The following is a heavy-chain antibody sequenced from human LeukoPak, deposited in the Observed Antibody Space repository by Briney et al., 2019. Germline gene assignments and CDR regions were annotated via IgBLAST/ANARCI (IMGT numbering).Heavy chain of an antibody. J-gene: IGHJ4*02. CDR2: FYSGGST. V-gene: IGHV4-61*02. Sequence: SETLSLTCTVSGGSISSGGYYWSWIRQPAGKGLEWIGRFYSGGSTDYNPSLKSRVTMSVDTSKNQFSLKLSSVTAADTAVYYCARVYSGYDLPGSLANYYFDDWGQGTLVTVSS. CDR3: ARVYSGYDLPGSLANYYFDD. D-gene: IGHD5-12*01. CDR1: GGSISSGGYY.